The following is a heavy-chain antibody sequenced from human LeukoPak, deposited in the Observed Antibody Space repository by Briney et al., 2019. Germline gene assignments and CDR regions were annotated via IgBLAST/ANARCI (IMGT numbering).Heavy chain of an antibody. J-gene: IGHJ3*02. D-gene: IGHD3-16*01. CDR3: ARMGVSDAFDI. V-gene: IGHV1-18*01. CDR1: GYTFTTYA. Sequence: ASVKVSCKASGYTFTTYAITWVRQTPGQGLECLAWISAYNGNINYAQKFQGRVTMTTDTSTSTAYMELRSLTSDDTAVYYCARMGVSDAFDIWGQGTMVIVSS. CDR2: ISAYNGNI.